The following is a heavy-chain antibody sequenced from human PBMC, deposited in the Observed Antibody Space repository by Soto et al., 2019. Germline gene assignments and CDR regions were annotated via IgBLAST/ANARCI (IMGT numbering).Heavy chain of an antibody. V-gene: IGHV4-34*01. CDR1: GGSFSGYY. Sequence: SETLSLTCAVYGGSFSGYYWSWIRQPPGKGLEWIGEINHSGSTNYNPSLKSRVTISVDTSKNQFSLKLSSVTAADTAVYYCARHKIFFYYDTSGYYAPTFDYWGQGTLVTVSS. CDR3: ARHKIFFYYDTSGYYAPTFDY. J-gene: IGHJ4*02. D-gene: IGHD3-22*01. CDR2: INHSGST.